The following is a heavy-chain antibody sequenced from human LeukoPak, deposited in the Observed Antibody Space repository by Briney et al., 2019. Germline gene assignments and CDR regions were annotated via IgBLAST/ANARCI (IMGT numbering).Heavy chain of an antibody. CDR2: IYSGGSI. D-gene: IGHD3-22*01. J-gene: IGHJ4*02. V-gene: IGHV3-53*01. CDR1: GFTVSNNY. CDR3: ARDFLRSRGYY. Sequence: PGGSLRLSCAASGFTVSNNYMSWVRQAPGKGLEWVSVIYSGGSIYYADSVKGRFTISRDNSKNTLYLQMNSLRVEDTAVYYCARDFLRSRGYYWGQGTLVTVSS.